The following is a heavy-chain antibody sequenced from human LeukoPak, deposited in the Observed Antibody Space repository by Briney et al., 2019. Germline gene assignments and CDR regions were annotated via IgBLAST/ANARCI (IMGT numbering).Heavy chain of an antibody. V-gene: IGHV1-69*05. CDR3: ARVFARSGEISGSYFYY. J-gene: IGHJ4*02. CDR1: GGTFSSYA. CDR2: IIPIFGRA. Sequence: SVKVSCKASGGTFSSYAINWVGQAPGQGPEWMGGIIPIFGRANYAQKFQGRVTMTTDESTSTAYMELNSLRSEDTAVYYCARVFARSGEISGSYFYYWGQGTLGTVSS. D-gene: IGHD1-26*01.